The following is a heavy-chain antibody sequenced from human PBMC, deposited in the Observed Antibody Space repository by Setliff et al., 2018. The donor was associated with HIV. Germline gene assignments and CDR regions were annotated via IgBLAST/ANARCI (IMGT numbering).Heavy chain of an antibody. J-gene: IGHJ3*02. D-gene: IGHD4-4*01. CDR2: INPNNNST. CDR1: GYTFTSYD. Sequence: ASVKVSCKASGYTFTSYDINWVRQAPGQGLEWMGIINPNNNSTAYPQKFQGRVTMTWDTSTTTVYMELRSLRSEDTAMYYCARLEAVTHAFDMWGQGTTVTVSS. V-gene: IGHV1-46*01. CDR3: ARLEAVTHAFDM.